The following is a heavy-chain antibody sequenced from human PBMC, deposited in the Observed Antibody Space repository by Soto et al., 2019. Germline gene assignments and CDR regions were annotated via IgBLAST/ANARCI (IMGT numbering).Heavy chain of an antibody. CDR2: ISSSSSYI. CDR1: GFTFSSYS. CDR3: ARVAARPAYYYYGMDV. J-gene: IGHJ6*02. D-gene: IGHD6-6*01. V-gene: IGHV3-21*01. Sequence: LRLSCAASGFTFSSYSMNWARQAPGKGLEWVSSISSSSSYIYYADSVKGRFTISRDNAKNSLYLQMNSLRAEDTAVYYCARVAARPAYYYYGMDVWGQGTTVTVSS.